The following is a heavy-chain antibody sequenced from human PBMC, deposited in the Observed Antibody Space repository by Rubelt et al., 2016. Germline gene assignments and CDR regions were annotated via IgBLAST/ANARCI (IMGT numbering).Heavy chain of an antibody. CDR2: INLGGSA. CDR3: ATHYYGMDV. Sequence: QVLLQQWGAGLLKPSETLSLTCAVYGDSLSGFYWTWIRQSPGKGLEWIGEINLGGSAYYNPSLKSRVTISVDTSKNQFSLKLSSVTAADTAVYYCATHYYGMDVWGQGTTVTVSS. CDR1: GDSLSGFY. J-gene: IGHJ6*02. V-gene: IGHV4-34*01.